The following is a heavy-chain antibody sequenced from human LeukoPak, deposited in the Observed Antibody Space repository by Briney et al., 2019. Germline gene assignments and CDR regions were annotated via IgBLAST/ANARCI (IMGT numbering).Heavy chain of an antibody. Sequence: GGSLRLSCSASGFTLSDYYMTWIRQAPGKGLEWVSHVSSSGISTFYADSVRGRFTISRDTAKKSLYLQMNTLRADDTAVYYCARDGLGYYYGSGSPRFDYWGQGTLVTVSS. CDR2: VSSSGIST. D-gene: IGHD3-10*01. CDR3: ARDGLGYYYGSGSPRFDY. J-gene: IGHJ4*02. CDR1: GFTLSDYY. V-gene: IGHV3-11*04.